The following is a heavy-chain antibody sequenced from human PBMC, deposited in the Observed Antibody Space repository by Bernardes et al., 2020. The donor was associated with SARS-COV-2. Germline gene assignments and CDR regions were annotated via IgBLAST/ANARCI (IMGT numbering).Heavy chain of an antibody. CDR3: AKPGTDY. CDR1: GFPFISFA. V-gene: IGHV3-23*01. CDR2: ISGSGGRT. Sequence: GGSLRLSCAASGFPFISFAMSWVRQAPGKGLEWVSVISGSGGRTNYVDSVKGRFTISRDNSKNTLFLQMNSLRAEDTAVYYCAKPGTDYWGQGTLVTVSS. J-gene: IGHJ4*02. D-gene: IGHD1-1*01.